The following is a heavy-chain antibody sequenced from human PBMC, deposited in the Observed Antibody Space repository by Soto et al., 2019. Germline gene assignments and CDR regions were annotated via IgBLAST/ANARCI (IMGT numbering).Heavy chain of an antibody. Sequence: SHPLSVPCSVLGGCLSGYYWRWIRQPPGKGLEWIAYIYNSRSTNYNPTLKSRVTRYVDTSKNQCSQKLSSVTAEDTALYNCERRWGRTFHYCGQGTLITSPQ. CDR2: IYNSRST. CDR3: ERRWGRTFHY. J-gene: IGHJ4*02. CDR1: GGCLSGYY. D-gene: IGHD7-27*01. V-gene: IGHV4-4*08.